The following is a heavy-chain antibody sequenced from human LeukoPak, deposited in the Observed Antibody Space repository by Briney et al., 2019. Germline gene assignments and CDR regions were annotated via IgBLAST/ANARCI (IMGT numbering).Heavy chain of an antibody. V-gene: IGHV1-46*01. CDR3: AREGAAEAKNFDY. CDR1: GYTFTNYY. CDR2: INLNAVTT. J-gene: IGHJ4*02. D-gene: IGHD6-25*01. Sequence: ASVKVSCKASGYTFTNYYIHWMRQAPGQGLEWVGIINLNAVTTRYAQKFQGRITVTRDTSTSTVYMELSSLRSEDTTVYFCAREGAAEAKNFDYWGQGTLVIVSS.